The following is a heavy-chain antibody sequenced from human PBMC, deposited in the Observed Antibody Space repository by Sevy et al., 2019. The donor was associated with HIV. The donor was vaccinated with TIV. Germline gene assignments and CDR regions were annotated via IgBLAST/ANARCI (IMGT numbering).Heavy chain of an antibody. J-gene: IGHJ4*02. D-gene: IGHD3-22*01. CDR2: IYYSGST. V-gene: IGHV4-39*02. CDR3: AGETKDYYDSSGYLYYFDY. CDR1: GGSISSSSYY. Sequence: SETLPLTCTVSGGSISSSSYYWGWIRQPPGKGLEWIGSIYYSGSTYYNPSLKSRVTISVDTSKNQFSLKLSSVTAADTAVYYCAGETKDYYDSSGYLYYFDYWGQGTLVTVSS.